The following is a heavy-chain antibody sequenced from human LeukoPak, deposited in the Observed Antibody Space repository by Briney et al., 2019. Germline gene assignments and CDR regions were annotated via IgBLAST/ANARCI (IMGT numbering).Heavy chain of an antibody. V-gene: IGHV3-33*01. CDR3: ARGRHCSSTSCLVEY. D-gene: IGHD2-2*01. J-gene: IGHJ4*02. CDR2: IWYDGSNK. Sequence: GRSLRLSCAASGFTFSSYGMHWVRQAPGKGLEWVAVIWYDGSNKYYADSAKGRFTISRDNSKNTLYLQMNSLRAEDTAVYYCARGRHCSSTSCLVEYWGQGTLVTVSS. CDR1: GFTFSSYG.